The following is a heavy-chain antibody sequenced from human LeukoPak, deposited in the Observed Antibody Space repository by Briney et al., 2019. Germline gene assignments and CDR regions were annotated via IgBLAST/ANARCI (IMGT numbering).Heavy chain of an antibody. V-gene: IGHV3-11*04. Sequence: PGGSLRLSCAASGFTFSDYNMRWIRQAPGKGLEWASSISRSGSTKYYADSVKGRFTISRDNAKNSLFLQMNSLRAEDTAVYYCARGVGPIAAGPFDPWGQGTLVTVSS. J-gene: IGHJ5*02. CDR3: ARGVGPIAAGPFDP. CDR1: GFTFSDYN. D-gene: IGHD6-6*01. CDR2: ISRSGSTK.